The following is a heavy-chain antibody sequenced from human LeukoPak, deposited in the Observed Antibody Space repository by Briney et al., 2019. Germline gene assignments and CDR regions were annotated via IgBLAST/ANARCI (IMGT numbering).Heavy chain of an antibody. D-gene: IGHD6-13*01. CDR1: GFTFSSYC. V-gene: IGHV3-7*03. J-gene: IGHJ4*02. CDR2: IKQDGTEK. Sequence: GGSLRLSCAASGFTFSSYCMSWVRQAPGKGLEWVANIKQDGTEKYYVDSVKGRFTISRDNAKNSLYLQMNSLRAEDTAVYYCTRGAAGPHYFDYWGQGTLVTVSS. CDR3: TRGAAGPHYFDY.